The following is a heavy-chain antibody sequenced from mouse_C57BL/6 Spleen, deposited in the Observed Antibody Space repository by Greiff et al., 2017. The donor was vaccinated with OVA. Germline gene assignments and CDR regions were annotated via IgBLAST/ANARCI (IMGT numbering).Heavy chain of an antibody. V-gene: IGHV1-76*01. CDR1: GYTFTDYY. Sequence: QVQLQQSGAELVRPGASVKLSCKASGYTFTDYYINWVKQRPGQGLEWIARIYPGSGNTYYNEKFKGKATLTAEKSSSTAYMQLSSLTSEDSAVDFCARGMVKDWFAYWGQGTLVTVSA. CDR2: IYPGSGNT. J-gene: IGHJ3*01. D-gene: IGHD2-3*01. CDR3: ARGMVKDWFAY.